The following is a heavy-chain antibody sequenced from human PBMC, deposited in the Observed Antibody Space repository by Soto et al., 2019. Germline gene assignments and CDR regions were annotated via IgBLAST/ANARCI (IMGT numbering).Heavy chain of an antibody. CDR2: MNPNSGNT. CDR1: GYTFTSYD. Sequence: ASVKVSCKASGYTFTSYDINWVRQATGQGLEWMGWMNPNSGNTGYAQKFQGRVTMTRNTSISTAYMELSSLRSEDTAVYCCARAAKRARWFDPWGQGTLVTVSS. J-gene: IGHJ5*02. V-gene: IGHV1-8*01. CDR3: ARAAKRARWFDP.